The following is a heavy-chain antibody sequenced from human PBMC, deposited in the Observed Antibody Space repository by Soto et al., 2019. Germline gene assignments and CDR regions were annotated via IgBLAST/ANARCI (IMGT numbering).Heavy chain of an antibody. D-gene: IGHD6-6*01. V-gene: IGHV4-4*02. Sequence: ETLSVTCPVPGGSISSSNGWSCVRQPPGKGLEWIGEIYHSGSTNYNPSLKSRVTISVDKSKNQFSLKINSVTAADTAVYYCARVRTAYSSSSIDAWGQGTTVTVSS. CDR2: IYHSGST. CDR1: GGSISSSNG. J-gene: IGHJ6*02. CDR3: ARVRTAYSSSSIDA.